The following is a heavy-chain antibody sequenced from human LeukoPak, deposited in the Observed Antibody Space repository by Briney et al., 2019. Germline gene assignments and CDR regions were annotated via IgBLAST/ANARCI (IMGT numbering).Heavy chain of an antibody. J-gene: IGHJ4*02. CDR2: IIPILGIA. D-gene: IGHD1-26*01. CDR1: GGTFSSYA. V-gene: IGHV1-69*10. Sequence: SVKVSCKASGGTFSSYAISWVPQAPGQGLEWMGRIIPILGIANYAQKFQGRVTITADKSTSTAYMELSSLRSEDTAVYYCARDPGVGATSLPYFDYWGQGTLVTVSS. CDR3: ARDPGVGATSLPYFDY.